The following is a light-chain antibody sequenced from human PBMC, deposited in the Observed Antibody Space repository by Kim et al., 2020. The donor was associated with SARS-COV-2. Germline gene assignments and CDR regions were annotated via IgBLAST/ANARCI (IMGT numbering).Light chain of an antibody. J-gene: IGKJ3*01. V-gene: IGKV3-20*01. CDR1: QSVSSKY. CDR2: GAS. Sequence: EIVLTQSPGTLSLSPGQRATLSCRASQSVSSKYLTWYQQKPGQAPRLLIYGASSRATGIPDRFSGSGSGTDFTLTISRLEPEDFAFYYCQQYGLGFTFGPGTKVDIK. CDR3: QQYGLGFT.